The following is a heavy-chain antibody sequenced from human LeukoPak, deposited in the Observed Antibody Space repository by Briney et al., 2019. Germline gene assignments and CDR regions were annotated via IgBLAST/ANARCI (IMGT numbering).Heavy chain of an antibody. CDR3: ARVGSYHGDYYFDY. Sequence: GGSLRLSCAASGFTVSSNYMSWVRQAPGKGLEWVSVIYSGGSTYYADSVKGRFTISRDNSKNTLYLQMNSLRAGDTAVYYCARVGSYHGDYYFDYWGQGTLVTVSS. CDR1: GFTVSSNY. CDR2: IYSGGST. J-gene: IGHJ4*02. D-gene: IGHD1-26*01. V-gene: IGHV3-66*01.